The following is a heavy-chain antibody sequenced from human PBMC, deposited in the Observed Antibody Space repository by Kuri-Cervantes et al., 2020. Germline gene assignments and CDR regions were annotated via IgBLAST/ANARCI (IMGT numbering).Heavy chain of an antibody. J-gene: IGHJ4*02. Sequence: GSLRLSCAVYGGSFSGYYWSWIRQPPGKGLEWIGEINHSGSTNYNPSLESRVTISVDTSKNQFSLKLSSVTAADTAVYYCARGHCSGGSCYDYWGQGTLVTVSS. CDR2: INHSGST. CDR3: ARGHCSGGSCYDY. D-gene: IGHD2-15*01. V-gene: IGHV4-34*01. CDR1: GGSFSGYY.